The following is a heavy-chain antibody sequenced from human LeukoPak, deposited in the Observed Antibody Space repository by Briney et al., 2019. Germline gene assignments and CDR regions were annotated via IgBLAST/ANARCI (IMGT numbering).Heavy chain of an antibody. CDR1: GYTLTGYY. CDR2: INPNSGGT. CDR3: ARGGGWAYCSSTSCLFLHY. J-gene: IGHJ4*02. D-gene: IGHD2-2*01. V-gene: IGHV1-2*02. Sequence: ASVKVSCKASGYTLTGYYMHWVRQAPGQGLEWMGWINPNSGGTNYAQKFQGRVTMTRDTSISTAYMELSRLRSDDTAVYYCARGGGWAYCSSTSCLFLHYWGQGTLVTVSS.